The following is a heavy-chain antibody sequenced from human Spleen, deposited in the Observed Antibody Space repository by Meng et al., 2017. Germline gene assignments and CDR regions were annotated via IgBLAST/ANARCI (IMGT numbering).Heavy chain of an antibody. CDR3: ARVLVAAGSMSDY. CDR2: INPSSGST. Sequence: VQLVRCGSEMKKSGASGKVSCKASGYTFTSYGITWVRQAPGQGLEWMGIINPSSGSTSYAQKFQGRVTMTSDTSTSTVYMEVSSLRSEDTAVFYCARVLVAAGSMSDYWGQGTLVTVSS. D-gene: IGHD6-13*01. CDR1: GYTFTSYG. V-gene: IGHV1-46*01. J-gene: IGHJ4*02.